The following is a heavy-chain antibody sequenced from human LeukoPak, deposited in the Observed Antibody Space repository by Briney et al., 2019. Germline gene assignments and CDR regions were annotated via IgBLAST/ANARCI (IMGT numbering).Heavy chain of an antibody. J-gene: IGHJ5*02. CDR3: ARARRYSSGVGAGRNWFDP. V-gene: IGHV4-34*01. CDR1: GGSFSGYY. CDR2: INHSGST. D-gene: IGHD6-19*01. Sequence: SETLSLTCAVYGGSFSGYYWSWIRQPPGKGLEWIGEINHSGSTNYNPSLKSRVTISVDTSKNQFSLKLSSVTAADTAVCYCARARRYSSGVGAGRNWFDPWGQGTLVTVSS.